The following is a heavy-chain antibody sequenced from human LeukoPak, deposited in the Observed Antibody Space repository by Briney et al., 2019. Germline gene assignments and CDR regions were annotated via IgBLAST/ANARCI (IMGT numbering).Heavy chain of an antibody. V-gene: IGHV4-59*08. Sequence: SETLSLTCTVSGGPISSYHRICIRQPPGKALEWIGYIYYSGSTNYNPPLKSRVTISVDTSKNQFSLKLSSVTAADTAVYYCARHGALGYCSSTSCPNWFDPWGQGTLVTVSS. CDR1: GGPISSYH. CDR2: IYYSGST. J-gene: IGHJ5*02. CDR3: ARHGALGYCSSTSCPNWFDP. D-gene: IGHD2-2*01.